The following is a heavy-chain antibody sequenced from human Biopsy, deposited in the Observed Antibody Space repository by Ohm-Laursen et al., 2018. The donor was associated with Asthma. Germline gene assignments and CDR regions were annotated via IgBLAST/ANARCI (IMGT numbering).Heavy chain of an antibody. Sequence: ASVKVSCKASGYTFIGCHIHWMRQAPGQGLEWMGRINPSSGGTNYAQKFQGRVTMTRDTSISTAYMEVSRLRSDDTAVYYCAGGQKSAGDRWFDPWGQGTLVTVSS. V-gene: IGHV1-2*06. CDR2: INPSSGGT. CDR3: AGGQKSAGDRWFDP. J-gene: IGHJ5*02. D-gene: IGHD6-13*01. CDR1: GYTFIGCH.